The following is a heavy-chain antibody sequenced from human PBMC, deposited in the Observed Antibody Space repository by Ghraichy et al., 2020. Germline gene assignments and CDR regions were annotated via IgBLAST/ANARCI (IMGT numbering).Heavy chain of an antibody. CDR1: GFTVSSNY. D-gene: IGHD4-11*01. Sequence: GGSLRLSCAASGFTVSSNYMSWVRQAPGKGLEWVSVIYSGGSTYYADSVKGRFTISRDNSKNTLYLQMNSLRAEDTAVYYCARDPSDYSNYVVWGQGTLVTVSS. CDR2: IYSGGST. V-gene: IGHV3-66*01. J-gene: IGHJ4*02. CDR3: ARDPSDYSNYVV.